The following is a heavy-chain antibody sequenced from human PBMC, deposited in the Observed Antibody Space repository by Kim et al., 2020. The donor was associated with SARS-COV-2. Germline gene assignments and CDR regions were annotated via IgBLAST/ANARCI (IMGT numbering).Heavy chain of an antibody. CDR1: GFTFSSYA. D-gene: IGHD1-7*01. V-gene: IGHV3-23*01. CDR3: AKEGPELTSSSYYFDY. Sequence: GGSLRLSCAASGFTFSSYAMSLVRQAPGKGLEWVSAISGSGGSTYYADALMGRFTISRDNSKNTLYLQMNSLSAEATAVNYCAKEGPELTSSSYYFDYWGQGTLLTVSS. J-gene: IGHJ4*02. CDR2: ISGSGGST.